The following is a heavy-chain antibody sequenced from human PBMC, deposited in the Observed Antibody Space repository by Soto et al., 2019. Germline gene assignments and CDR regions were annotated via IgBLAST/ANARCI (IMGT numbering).Heavy chain of an antibody. V-gene: IGHV3-66*01. CDR3: ARDPFYGSGSYDY. CDR2: IYSGGST. CDR1: GFTVSSNY. Sequence: EVQLVESGGGLVQPGGSLRLSCAASGFTVSSNYMSWVRQAPGKGLEWVSVIYSGGSTYYADSVKGRFTISRDNSKNTLYLQMNSLRAEDTAVYYCARDPFYGSGSYDYWGQGTLVTVSS. J-gene: IGHJ4*02. D-gene: IGHD3-10*01.